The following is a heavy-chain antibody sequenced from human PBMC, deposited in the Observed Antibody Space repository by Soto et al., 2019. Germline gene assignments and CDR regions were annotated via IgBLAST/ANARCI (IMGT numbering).Heavy chain of an antibody. J-gene: IGHJ4*02. CDR1: GFTFSTYG. CDR2: ISYDGGNK. V-gene: IGHV3-30*18. D-gene: IGHD6-19*01. CDR3: AKDGNVFSSGWYAPSLDY. Sequence: GGSLRLSCAASGFTFSTYGMHWVRQAPGKGLAWVAVISYDGGNKYYTDSVKDRFTISRDNSKNTVYLQMNSLRAEDTAVYFCAKDGNVFSSGWYAPSLDYWGQGALVTVSS.